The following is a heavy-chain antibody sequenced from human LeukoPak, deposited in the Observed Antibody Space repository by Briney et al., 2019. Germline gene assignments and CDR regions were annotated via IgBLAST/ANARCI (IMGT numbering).Heavy chain of an antibody. D-gene: IGHD6-19*01. CDR3: AKSRGVAGFDY. Sequence: GGSLRLSCAASGFTFSNYAMSWVRQAPGKGLEWVSAISGSGDSTYYADSVKGRYTISRDNSKNTLYLQMNSLRAEDTAVYYCAKSRGVAGFDYWGQGTLVTVSS. J-gene: IGHJ4*02. V-gene: IGHV3-23*01. CDR2: ISGSGDST. CDR1: GFTFSNYA.